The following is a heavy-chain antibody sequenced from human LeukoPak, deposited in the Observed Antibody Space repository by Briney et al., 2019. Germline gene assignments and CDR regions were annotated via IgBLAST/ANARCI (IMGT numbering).Heavy chain of an antibody. D-gene: IGHD2-2*01. CDR3: AKSCPYQLLWFYYYGMDV. CDR1: GFTFSSYG. Sequence: GSLRLSCAASGFTFSSYGMHWVRQAPGKGLEWVAVISYDGSNKYYADSVKGRFTISRDNSKNTLYLQMNSLRAEDTAVYYCAKSCPYQLLWFYYYGMDVWGQGTTVTVSS. J-gene: IGHJ6*02. CDR2: ISYDGSNK. V-gene: IGHV3-30*18.